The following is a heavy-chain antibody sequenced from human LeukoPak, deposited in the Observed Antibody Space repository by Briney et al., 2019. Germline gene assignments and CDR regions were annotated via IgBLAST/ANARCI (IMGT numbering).Heavy chain of an antibody. CDR3: AREVVVGRRQFDY. CDR1: GDSVSSNSAA. Sequence: SQTFSLTCAISGDSVSSNSAAWNWLRQSPSRGLEWLGRTYYRSKWYNDYAVSVKSRITINPDTSKNQFSLQLNSVTPEDTAVYYCAREVVVGRRQFDYWGQGTLVTVSS. J-gene: IGHJ4*02. V-gene: IGHV6-1*01. CDR2: TYYRSKWYN. D-gene: IGHD3-22*01.